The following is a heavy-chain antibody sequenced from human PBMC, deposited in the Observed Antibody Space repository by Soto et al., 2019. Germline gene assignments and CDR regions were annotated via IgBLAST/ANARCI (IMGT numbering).Heavy chain of an antibody. Sequence: QVQLVQSGTEVKKPGSSVKVSCKASGGTFSRYDINWVRQAPGQGLEWIGGITPIFGTPNYAQKFQGRVTITGDGSTKTAYMELRRLRAEDTAVYYCAQTLGLAVSGPGRFDPWGRGTLVTVTS. J-gene: IGHJ2*01. CDR1: GGTFSRYD. CDR3: AQTLGLAVSGPGRFDP. CDR2: ITPIFGTP. D-gene: IGHD6-19*01. V-gene: IGHV1-69*12.